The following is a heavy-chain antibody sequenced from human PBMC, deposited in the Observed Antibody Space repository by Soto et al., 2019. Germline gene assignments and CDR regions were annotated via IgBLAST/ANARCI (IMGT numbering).Heavy chain of an antibody. D-gene: IGHD3-10*01. CDR2: ISGSGGST. J-gene: IGHJ6*02. CDR3: AKGAYTSGARPVSRQNYYFYGLDV. CDR1: GFTFNTYA. Sequence: GGSLRLSCAASGFTFNTYAMSCVRQAPGKGLEWVSAISGSGGSTYYADSVRGRFTISRDNSKNTLSLQMNSLRAEDTALYYCAKGAYTSGARPVSRQNYYFYGLDVWGQGTTVTVSS. V-gene: IGHV3-23*01.